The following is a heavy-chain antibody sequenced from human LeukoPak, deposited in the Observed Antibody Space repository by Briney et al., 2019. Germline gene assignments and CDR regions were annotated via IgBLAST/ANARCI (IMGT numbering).Heavy chain of an antibody. D-gene: IGHD2-21*02. CDR3: ARDRAYCGGDCYYYFDY. Sequence: SETLSLTCTVSGGSISSYYWSWIRQPAGKGLEWIGRIYTSGSTNYNPSLKSRVTMSVDTSKNQFSLKLSSVTAADTAVYYCARDRAYCGGDCYYYFDYWGQGTLVTVSS. V-gene: IGHV4-4*07. CDR2: IYTSGST. CDR1: GGSISSYY. J-gene: IGHJ4*02.